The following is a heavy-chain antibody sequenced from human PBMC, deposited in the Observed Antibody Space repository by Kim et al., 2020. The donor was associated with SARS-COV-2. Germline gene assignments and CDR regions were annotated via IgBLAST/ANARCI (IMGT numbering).Heavy chain of an antibody. V-gene: IGHV3-23*01. CDR1: GFTFSSYA. CDR2: ISGSGGST. D-gene: IGHD2-2*01. Sequence: GGSLRLSCAASGFTFSSYAMSWVRQAPGKGLEWVSAISGSGGSTYYADSVKGRFTISRDNSKNTLYLQMNSLRAEDTAVHYCAGRVYCSSTSCYVDDYYFDYCGQGTLVTVSS. J-gene: IGHJ4*02. CDR3: AGRVYCSSTSCYVDDYYFDY.